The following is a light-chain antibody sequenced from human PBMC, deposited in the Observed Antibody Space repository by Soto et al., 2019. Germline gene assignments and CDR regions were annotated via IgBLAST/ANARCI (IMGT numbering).Light chain of an antibody. Sequence: QPVLTQSSSASASLGSSVKLTCTLSSGHSSYIIAWHQQQPGKAPRYLMKLEGSGSYNKGSGVPDRFSGSSSGADRYLTISNLQFEDEADYYCETWDIFGGGTKLTVL. CDR1: SGHSSYI. CDR2: LEGSGSY. J-gene: IGLJ2*01. CDR3: ETWDI. V-gene: IGLV4-60*02.